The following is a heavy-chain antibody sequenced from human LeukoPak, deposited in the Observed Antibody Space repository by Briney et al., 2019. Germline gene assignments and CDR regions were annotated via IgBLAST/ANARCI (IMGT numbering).Heavy chain of an antibody. V-gene: IGHV4-59*01. CDR1: GGSISSYY. Sequence: SETLSLTCTVSGGSISSYYWSWIRQPPGKGLEWIGYIYYSGSTNYNPSLKSRVTISVDTSKNQFSLKLSSVTAADTAVYYCARGGAYGDYKDWGQGTLVTVSS. CDR2: IYYSGST. D-gene: IGHD4-17*01. CDR3: ARGGAYGDYKD. J-gene: IGHJ4*02.